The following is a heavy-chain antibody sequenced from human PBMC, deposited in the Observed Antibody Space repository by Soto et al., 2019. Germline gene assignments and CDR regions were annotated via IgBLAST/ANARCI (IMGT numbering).Heavy chain of an antibody. CDR3: ASGPPNFY. D-gene: IGHD1-1*01. V-gene: IGHV3-53*01. CDR2: IYTGGST. J-gene: IGHJ4*02. Sequence: GGSLRLSCAASGFTVRSNYMSWVCQAPGKGLEWVSVIYTGGSTYYADSVKGRFTISRDNSKNTLYLQMNSLRAEDTAVYYCASGPPNFYWGPGTLVTVSS. CDR1: GFTVRSNY.